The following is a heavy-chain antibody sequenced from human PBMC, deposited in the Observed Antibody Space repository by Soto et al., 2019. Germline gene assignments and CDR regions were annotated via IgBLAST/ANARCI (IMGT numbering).Heavy chain of an antibody. Sequence: EVQLVESGGGLVQPGGSLRLSGAASGFTFSSYSMNWVRQAPGKGLEWVSYISSSSSTIYYADSVKGRFTISRDNAKNSLYLQMNSLRDEDTAVYYCARDAYYYDSSGYSDYYYYGMDVWGQGTTVTVSS. V-gene: IGHV3-48*02. CDR3: ARDAYYYDSSGYSDYYYYGMDV. J-gene: IGHJ6*02. CDR2: ISSSSSTI. D-gene: IGHD3-22*01. CDR1: GFTFSSYS.